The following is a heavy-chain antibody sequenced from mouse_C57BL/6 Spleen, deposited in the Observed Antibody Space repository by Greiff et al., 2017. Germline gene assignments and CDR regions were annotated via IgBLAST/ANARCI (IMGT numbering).Heavy chain of an antibody. CDR2: IDPSDSYT. CDR3: ARRGGYGDY. Sequence: QVQLQQPGAELVKPGASVKLSCKASGYTFTSYWMQWVKQRPGQGLEWIGEIDPSDSYTNYNQKFKGKATLTVDKSSRTAYMQLSSLTSEDSAVYYCARRGGYGDYWGQGTTLTVSS. V-gene: IGHV1-50*01. J-gene: IGHJ2*01. CDR1: GYTFTSYW. D-gene: IGHD2-2*01.